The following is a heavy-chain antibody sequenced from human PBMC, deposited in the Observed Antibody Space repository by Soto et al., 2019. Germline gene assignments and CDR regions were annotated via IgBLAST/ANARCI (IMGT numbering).Heavy chain of an antibody. CDR2: MKGDGSKE. D-gene: IGHD4-17*01. CDR3: SRDLHYGVSNFYYDVFDT. Sequence: VQLVESGGVLVQPGGSLRLSCLASGFTFSTSWMTWVRQAPGKGLEWVANMKGDGSKENYVDSGKGRLTISRDNAKNSLCLQMNSLSDEDTALYYCSRDLHYGVSNFYYDVFDTWGRGTMVTVSP. CDR1: GFTFSTSW. V-gene: IGHV3-7*01. J-gene: IGHJ3*02.